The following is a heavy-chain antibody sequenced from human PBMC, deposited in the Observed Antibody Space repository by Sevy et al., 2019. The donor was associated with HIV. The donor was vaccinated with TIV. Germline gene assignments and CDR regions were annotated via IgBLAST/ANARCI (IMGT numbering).Heavy chain of an antibody. V-gene: IGHV1-24*01. CDR2: FDPEDGET. J-gene: IGHJ6*02. CDR3: ATSRGYSGYDYSYYYYGMDV. D-gene: IGHD5-12*01. CDR1: GYTLTELS. Sequence: ASVKVSCKVSGYTLTELSMHWVRQAPGKGLEWMGGFDPEDGETIYAQKFQGRVTMTEDTSTDTAYMGLSSLRSEDTAVYYCATSRGYSGYDYSYYYYGMDVWGQGTTVTVSS.